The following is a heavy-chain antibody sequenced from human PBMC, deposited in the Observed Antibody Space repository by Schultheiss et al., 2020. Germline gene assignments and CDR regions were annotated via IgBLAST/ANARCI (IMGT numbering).Heavy chain of an antibody. V-gene: IGHV4-39*01. CDR2: IYYSGST. Sequence: SETLSLTCTVSGGSISSSSYYWGWIRQPPGKGLEWIGSIYYSGSTYYNPSLKSRVTISVDTSKNQFSLKLSSVTAADTAVYYCARQTLNYDFWSGPKTNWFDPWGQGTLVNVSS. CDR3: ARQTLNYDFWSGPKTNWFDP. J-gene: IGHJ5*02. CDR1: GGSISSSSYY. D-gene: IGHD3-3*01.